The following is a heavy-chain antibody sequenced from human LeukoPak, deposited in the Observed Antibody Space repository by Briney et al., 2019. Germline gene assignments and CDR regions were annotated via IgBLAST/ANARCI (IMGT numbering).Heavy chain of an antibody. J-gene: IGHJ3*02. V-gene: IGHV5-51*01. D-gene: IGHD6-13*01. CDR2: IYPGNSDT. CDR1: GYSFTSYW. Sequence: GESLKISCKGSGYSFTSYWIGWVRQMPGKGLEWMGIIYPGNSDTIYSPSFRGQVAISADKSIDTAYLQWSSLKASDTAMYYCARFLGQHDAFDIWGQGTMVTVSS. CDR3: ARFLGQHDAFDI.